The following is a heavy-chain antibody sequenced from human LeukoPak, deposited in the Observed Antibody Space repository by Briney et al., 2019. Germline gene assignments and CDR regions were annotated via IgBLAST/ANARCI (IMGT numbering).Heavy chain of an antibody. D-gene: IGHD4-17*01. CDR3: ARGPTVPDYGMDV. V-gene: IGHV1-2*02. Sequence: ASVTISCTASGYTFTGYYMHWVRQAPGQGLEWMGWINPNSGGTNYAQKFQGRVTMTRDTSISTAYMELSRLRSDDTAVYYCARGPTVPDYGMDVWGQGTTVTVSS. J-gene: IGHJ6*02. CDR1: GYTFTGYY. CDR2: INPNSGGT.